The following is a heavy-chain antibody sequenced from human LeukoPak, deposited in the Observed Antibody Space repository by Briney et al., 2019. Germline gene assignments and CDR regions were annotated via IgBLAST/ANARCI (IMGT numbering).Heavy chain of an antibody. D-gene: IGHD3-22*01. J-gene: IGHJ4*02. CDR2: ISSSGSTI. Sequence: GGSLRLSCAASGFTFSDYYMSWIRQAPGKGLEWVSYISSSGSTIYYADSVKGRFTISRDNAKSSLYLQMNSLRAEDTAVYYCARAYYDSSGYHYFDYWGQGTLVTVSS. CDR3: ARAYYDSSGYHYFDY. CDR1: GFTFSDYY. V-gene: IGHV3-11*04.